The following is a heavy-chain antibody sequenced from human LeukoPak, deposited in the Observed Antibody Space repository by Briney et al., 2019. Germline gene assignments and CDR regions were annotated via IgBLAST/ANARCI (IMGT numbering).Heavy chain of an antibody. Sequence: PSETLSLTCTVSGGSISSSSYYWGWIRQPPGKGLEWIGEINHSGSTNYNPSLKSRVTISVDTSKNQFSLKLSSVTAADTAVYYCARGERITIFGVVIRPRYYFDYWGQGTLVTVSS. CDR3: ARGERITIFGVVIRPRYYFDY. CDR2: INHSGST. J-gene: IGHJ4*02. D-gene: IGHD3-3*01. V-gene: IGHV4-39*07. CDR1: GGSISSSSYY.